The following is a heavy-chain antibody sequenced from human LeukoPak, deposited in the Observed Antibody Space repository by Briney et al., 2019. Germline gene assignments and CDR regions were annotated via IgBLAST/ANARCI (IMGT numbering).Heavy chain of an antibody. Sequence: SQTLSLTYTVSGGSISSGSYYWSWIRQPAGKGLEWIGRIYTSGSTNYNPSPKSRVTISVDTSKNQFSLKLSSVTAADTAVYYCARGTYYDFWSGYSRWGQGTLVTVSS. V-gene: IGHV4-61*02. J-gene: IGHJ4*02. CDR2: IYTSGST. D-gene: IGHD3-3*01. CDR3: ARGTYYDFWSGYSR. CDR1: GGSISSGSYY.